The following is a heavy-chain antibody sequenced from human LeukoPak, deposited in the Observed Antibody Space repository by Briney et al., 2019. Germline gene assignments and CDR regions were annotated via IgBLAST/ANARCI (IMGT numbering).Heavy chain of an antibody. CDR3: ARRAVAGSYNWFDP. Sequence: GGSLRLSCAASGFTFSSYTMSWVRQAPGKGLEWVSAISGSGGSTYYADSVKGRFTISRDNSKNTLYLQMNSLRAEDAAVYYCARRAVAGSYNWFDPWGQGTLVTVSS. J-gene: IGHJ5*02. CDR2: ISGSGGST. D-gene: IGHD6-19*01. CDR1: GFTFSSYT. V-gene: IGHV3-23*01.